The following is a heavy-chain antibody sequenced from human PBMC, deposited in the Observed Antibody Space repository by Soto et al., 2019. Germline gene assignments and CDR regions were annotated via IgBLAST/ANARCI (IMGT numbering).Heavy chain of an antibody. Sequence: SETLSLTCAVSGGSISSGGYSWSWIRQPPGKGPEWIGYIYHSGSTYYNPSLKRRVTISVDRSKNQFSLKLSSVTAADTAVYYCARFYGDYYNSSDPWGQGTLVTVSS. CDR2: IYHSGST. V-gene: IGHV4-30-2*01. CDR1: GGSISSGGYS. D-gene: IGHD4-17*01. J-gene: IGHJ5*02. CDR3: ARFYGDYYNSSDP.